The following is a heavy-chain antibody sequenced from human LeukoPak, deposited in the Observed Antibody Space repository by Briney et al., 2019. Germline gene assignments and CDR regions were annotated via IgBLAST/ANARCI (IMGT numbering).Heavy chain of an antibody. CDR2: ISGDGRNT. Sequence: GGALRHSCAASGFTFRTYWMHWVRPAPGEGLVWVSHISGDGRNTNYADSVKGRFTISIYNAKNSLYMQMNSLRAEDTAVYYCATYSSLNRREFQDWGQGTLLTVSS. D-gene: IGHD3-22*01. CDR1: GFTFRTYW. V-gene: IGHV3-74*01. CDR3: ATYSSLNRREFQD. J-gene: IGHJ1*01.